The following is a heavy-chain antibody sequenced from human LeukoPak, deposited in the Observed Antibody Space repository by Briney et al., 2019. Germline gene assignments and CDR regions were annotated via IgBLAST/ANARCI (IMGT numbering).Heavy chain of an antibody. CDR1: GYTFTSYY. D-gene: IGHD1-26*01. Sequence: GASVKVSCKASGYTFTSYYMHWVRQAPGQGLEWMGIINPSGGSTSYAQKFQGRVTMTRDMSTSTVYMELSSLRSEDTAVYYCAILKTRVGASYPKEYYFDYWGQGTLVTVSS. CDR3: AILKTRVGASYPKEYYFDY. CDR2: INPSGGST. J-gene: IGHJ4*02. V-gene: IGHV1-46*01.